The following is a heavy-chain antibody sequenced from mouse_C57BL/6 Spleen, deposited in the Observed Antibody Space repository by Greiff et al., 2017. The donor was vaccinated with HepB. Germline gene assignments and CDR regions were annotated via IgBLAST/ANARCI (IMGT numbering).Heavy chain of an antibody. CDR2: IDPSASYT. J-gene: IGHJ4*01. D-gene: IGHD1-1*01. V-gene: IGHV1-59*01. Sequence: VQLQQPGAELVRPGTSVKLSCKASGYTFTSYWMHWVKQRPGQGLAWIGVIDPSASYTNYNQKFKGKATLTVDTSSSTAYMQLSSLTSEDSAVYYCARPYYYGSSYGAMDYWGQGTSVTVSS. CDR1: GYTFTSYW. CDR3: ARPYYYGSSYGAMDY.